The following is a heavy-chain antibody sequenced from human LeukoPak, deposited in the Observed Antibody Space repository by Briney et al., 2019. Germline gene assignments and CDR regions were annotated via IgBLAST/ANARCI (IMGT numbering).Heavy chain of an antibody. Sequence: GGSLRLSCAASGFTFSGYWMSWVRQAPGKGLEWVANIKQDGSEKYYVDSVKGRFTISRDNAKNSLYLQMNSLRAEDTALYHCARVAAAAGYYYYYYMDVWGKGTTVTISS. J-gene: IGHJ6*03. V-gene: IGHV3-7*03. CDR2: IKQDGSEK. CDR1: GFTFSGYW. CDR3: ARVAAAAGYYYYYYMDV. D-gene: IGHD6-13*01.